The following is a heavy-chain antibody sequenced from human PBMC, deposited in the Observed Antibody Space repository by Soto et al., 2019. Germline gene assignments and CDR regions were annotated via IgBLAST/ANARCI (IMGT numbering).Heavy chain of an antibody. CDR1: GDTFSIYT. CDR2: VLPFLDKT. CDR3: ARDRDNSNWPNFDS. J-gene: IGHJ4*02. V-gene: IGHV1-69*08. D-gene: IGHD6-13*01. Sequence: QVQRVQSGSEVKKPGSSVMVSCKTSGDTFSIYTISWVRQSPGQGLEWMGRVLPFLDKTRDSQRFQGRVTITADRSTTTAYMELTSLRSEDTAVYYCARDRDNSNWPNFDSWGQGTLVTVSS.